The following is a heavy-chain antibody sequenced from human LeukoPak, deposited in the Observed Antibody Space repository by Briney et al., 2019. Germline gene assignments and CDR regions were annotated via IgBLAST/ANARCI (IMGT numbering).Heavy chain of an antibody. CDR2: ISAYNGNT. CDR3: ARSMVRGVIYAFDI. Sequence: ASVKVSCKASGYTFTSYGISWVRQAPGQGLEWMGWISAYNGNTNYAQKLQGRVTITRNTSISTAYMELSSLRSEDTAVYYCARSMVRGVIYAFDIWGQGTMVTVSS. D-gene: IGHD3-10*01. J-gene: IGHJ3*02. CDR1: GYTFTSYG. V-gene: IGHV1-18*01.